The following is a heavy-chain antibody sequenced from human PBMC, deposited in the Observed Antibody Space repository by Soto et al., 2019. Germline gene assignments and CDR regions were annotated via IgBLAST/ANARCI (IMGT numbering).Heavy chain of an antibody. CDR3: ARDDNYGDNGLDH. CDR2: IVNDGSEQ. J-gene: IGHJ4*02. V-gene: IGHV3-33*01. Sequence: QVQLVESGGGVVRPGRSLRLSCEATGFSFNTHGMHWVRQAPGKGLEWVAVIVNDGSEQAYSDSVKGRFTISRNNSKNTLYLQMNNLRAEDTAVYYCARDDNYGDNGLDHWGQGILVTVSS. D-gene: IGHD4-17*01. CDR1: GFSFNTHG.